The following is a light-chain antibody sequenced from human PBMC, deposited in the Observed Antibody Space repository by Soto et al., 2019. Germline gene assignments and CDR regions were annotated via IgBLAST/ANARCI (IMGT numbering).Light chain of an antibody. CDR3: CSHTTTRSDV. V-gene: IGLV2-14*03. CDR1: SSDVGAFDY. CDR2: DVS. J-gene: IGLJ1*01. Sequence: QSVLTQPASVSGSPGQSITISCTGTSSDVGAFDYVSWYQQPPGKVPKLLIFDVSSRPSGVSSRSSGSKSANTASLTISGLQAEDDADYFCCSHTTTRSDVFGTGTKLTVL.